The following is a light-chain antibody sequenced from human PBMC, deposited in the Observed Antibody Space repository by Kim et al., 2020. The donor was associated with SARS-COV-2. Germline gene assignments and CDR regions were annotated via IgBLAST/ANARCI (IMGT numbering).Light chain of an antibody. J-gene: IGLJ2*01. Sequence: NFMLTQPHSVSESPGKMVTISCTRSSGSIGSNYVQWYQQRPGSAPTTVIFEDDQRPSGVPDRFSGSIDSSSNSASLTISGLKTEDEADYYCQSYDSSNVVFGGGTQLTVL. CDR2: EDD. CDR3: QSYDSSNVV. V-gene: IGLV6-57*04. CDR1: SGSIGSNY.